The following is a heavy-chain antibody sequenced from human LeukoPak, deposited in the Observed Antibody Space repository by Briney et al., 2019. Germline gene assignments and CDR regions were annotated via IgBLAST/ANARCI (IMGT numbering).Heavy chain of an antibody. D-gene: IGHD2-2*01. CDR2: IYYSGST. Sequence: PSETLSLTCTVSGGSISSYYWSWIRQPPGEGLEWIGYIYYSGSTNYNPSLKSRVTISVDTSKNQFSLKLSSVTAADTAVYYCARDAGYCSSTSCYLYGMDVWGQGATVTVSS. CDR1: GGSISSYY. V-gene: IGHV4-59*01. CDR3: ARDAGYCSSTSCYLYGMDV. J-gene: IGHJ6*02.